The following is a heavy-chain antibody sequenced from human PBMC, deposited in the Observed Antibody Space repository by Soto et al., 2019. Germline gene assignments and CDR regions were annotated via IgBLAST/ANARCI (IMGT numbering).Heavy chain of an antibody. CDR3: ARDRGGYDRLYYYHGMDV. CDR2: ISSSSGST. V-gene: IGHV3-11*06. Sequence: GGSLRLSCAASGFIFSDYYMSWIRQAPGKGLEYISYISSSSGSTNYADSVKGPFTISRDNAKNSLYLQMSSLRAEDTAVYYCARDRGGYDRLYYYHGMDVWGQGTTVTVSS. CDR1: GFIFSDYY. D-gene: IGHD5-12*01. J-gene: IGHJ6*02.